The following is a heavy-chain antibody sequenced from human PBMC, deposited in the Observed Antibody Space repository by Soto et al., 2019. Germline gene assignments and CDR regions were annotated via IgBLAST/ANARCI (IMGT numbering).Heavy chain of an antibody. Sequence: SETLSLTCTVSGGSISSYYWSWIRQPPGKGLEWIGYIYYSGSTNYNPSLKSRVTISVDTSKNQFSLKLSSVTAADTAVYYCARDSEYSSSSPAFDIWGQGTMVTVSS. CDR2: IYYSGST. D-gene: IGHD6-6*01. CDR1: GGSISSYY. J-gene: IGHJ3*02. V-gene: IGHV4-59*01. CDR3: ARDSEYSSSSPAFDI.